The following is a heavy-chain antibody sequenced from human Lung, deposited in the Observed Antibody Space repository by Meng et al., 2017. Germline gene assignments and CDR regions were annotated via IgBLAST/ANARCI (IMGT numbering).Heavy chain of an antibody. CDR1: GGSVSDYY. D-gene: IGHD4-11*01. J-gene: IGHJ4*02. CDR2: INHSGST. Sequence: QVPLQLWAAGLLKPSEHLSPACVVPGGSVSDYYWGWILPPPGKGLEWIGEINHSGSTNYNPSLESRATISVDTSQNNLSLKLSSVTAADSAVYYCARGPTTMAHDFDYWGQGTLVTVSS. CDR3: ARGPTTMAHDFDY. V-gene: IGHV4-34*01.